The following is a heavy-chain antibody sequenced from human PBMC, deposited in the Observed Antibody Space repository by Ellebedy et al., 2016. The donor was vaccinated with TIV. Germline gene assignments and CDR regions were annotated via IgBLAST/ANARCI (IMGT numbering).Heavy chain of an antibody. Sequence: GESLKISCAASGFTFSSYSMNWVRQAPGKGLEWVSYISSSSSTIYYADSVKGRFTISRDNAKNSLYLQLNSLIDEDTAVYYCARDRPHYYGSGSYYYYGMDVWGQGTTVTVSS. CDR1: GFTFSSYS. J-gene: IGHJ6*02. CDR2: ISSSSSTI. CDR3: ARDRPHYYGSGSYYYYGMDV. V-gene: IGHV3-48*02. D-gene: IGHD3-10*01.